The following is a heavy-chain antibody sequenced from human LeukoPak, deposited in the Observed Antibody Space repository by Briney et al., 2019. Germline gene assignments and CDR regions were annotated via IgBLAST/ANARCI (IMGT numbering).Heavy chain of an antibody. D-gene: IGHD6-25*01. CDR3: ARTYSSDLFGYYFDY. CDR1: GASINIYY. V-gene: IGHV4-4*07. Sequence: SSETLSLTCTVSGASINIYYWSWVRQPAGKGLEWIGRIYTSGSTNYNPSLKSRVTMSIDTSKNQYSLNLNSVTAADTAVYYCARTYSSDLFGYYFDYWGQGTLVTVSS. CDR2: IYTSGST. J-gene: IGHJ4*02.